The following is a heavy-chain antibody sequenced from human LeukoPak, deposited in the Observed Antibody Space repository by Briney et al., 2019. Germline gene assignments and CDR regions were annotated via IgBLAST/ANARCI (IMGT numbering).Heavy chain of an antibody. CDR3: ARGNDYGDYADAFDI. D-gene: IGHD4-17*01. J-gene: IGHJ3*02. CDR1: GGSISSGDYY. CDR2: IYYSGST. Sequence: PSETLSLTCTVSGGSISSGDYYWSWIRQPPGKGLEWIGYIYYSGSTYYNPSLKSRVTISVDTSKNQFSLKLSSVTAADTAVYYCARGNDYGDYADAFDIWGQGTMVTVSS. V-gene: IGHV4-30-4*01.